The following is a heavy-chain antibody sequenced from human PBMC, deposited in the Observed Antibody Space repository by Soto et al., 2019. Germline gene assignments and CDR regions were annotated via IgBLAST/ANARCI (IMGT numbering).Heavy chain of an antibody. V-gene: IGHV3-21*01. J-gene: IGHJ3*02. CDR1: GFTFSSYS. D-gene: IGHD6-19*01. CDR2: ISSSSSYI. Sequence: EVQLVESGGGLVKPGGSLRLSCAASGFTFSSYSMNWVRQAPGKGLEWVSSISSSSSYIYYADSVKGRFTISRDNAKNSLYLQMNSLRAEDTAVYYCARERQWLDFDAFDIWGQGTMVTVSS. CDR3: ARERQWLDFDAFDI.